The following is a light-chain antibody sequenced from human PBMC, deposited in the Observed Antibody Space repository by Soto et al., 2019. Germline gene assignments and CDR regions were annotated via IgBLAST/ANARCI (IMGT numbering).Light chain of an antibody. V-gene: IGKV3-15*01. Sequence: EIVMTQSPATLSVSPGERATLSCRASQSISSNLAWYQQKPGQAPRLLIYGASTRATGTPARFSGSGSGTDCTLTISSLQSEDFALYYCQQYNNWPPYTFGEGNKLEI. CDR1: QSISSN. CDR3: QQYNNWPPYT. CDR2: GAS. J-gene: IGKJ2*01.